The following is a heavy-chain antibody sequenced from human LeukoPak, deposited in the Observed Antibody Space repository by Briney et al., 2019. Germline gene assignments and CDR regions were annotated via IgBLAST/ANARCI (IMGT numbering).Heavy chain of an antibody. Sequence: GGSLRLSCAASGFTFSSYWMSWVRQAPGKGLEWMGGFDPEDGETIYAQKFQGRVTMTEDTSTDTAYMELSSLRSEDTAVYYCAFSTYYYGSGSFHYFDYWGQGTLVTVSS. CDR2: FDPEDGET. J-gene: IGHJ4*02. V-gene: IGHV1-24*01. D-gene: IGHD3-10*01. CDR1: GFTFSSYW. CDR3: AFSTYYYGSGSFHYFDY.